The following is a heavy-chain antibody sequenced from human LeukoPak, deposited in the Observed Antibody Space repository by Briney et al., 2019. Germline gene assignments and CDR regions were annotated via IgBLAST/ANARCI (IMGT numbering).Heavy chain of an antibody. CDR2: INWNGGST. J-gene: IGHJ4*02. D-gene: IGHD2-2*01. V-gene: IGHV3-20*04. Sequence: GGSLRLSCAASGFTFDDYGMSWVRPAPGKGREWGSGINWNGGSTGYADSVKGRFTISRDNAKNSLYLQMNSLRAEDTALYYCARSYCSSTSCYSRFDYWGQGTLVTVSS. CDR3: ARSYCSSTSCYSRFDY. CDR1: GFTFDDYG.